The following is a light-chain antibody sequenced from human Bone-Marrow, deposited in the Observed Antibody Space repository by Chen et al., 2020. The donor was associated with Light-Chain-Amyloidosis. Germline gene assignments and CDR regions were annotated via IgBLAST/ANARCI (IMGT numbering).Light chain of an antibody. CDR3: EEYSRSPLA. Sequence: DIQMTQSPSTLSASVGDRVTFTCRASRAISTWLAWYQQKPGKAPKLLIYRAFTLESGVPSRFSGSGSRTEFTLTISSLQPDDFATDYCEEYSRSPLAFGGGTTVEIK. J-gene: IGKJ4*01. CDR1: RAISTW. CDR2: RAF. V-gene: IGKV1-5*03.